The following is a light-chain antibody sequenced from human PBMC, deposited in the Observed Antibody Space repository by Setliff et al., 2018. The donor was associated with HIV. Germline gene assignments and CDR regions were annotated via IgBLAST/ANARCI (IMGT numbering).Light chain of an antibody. J-gene: IGLJ1*01. Sequence: QSALTQPPSASGTPGQRVTIACSGSSSNIGSNNVNRYQQLPGTAPKLLIYRNNQRPSGVPDRFSGSKSGTSASLAISGLQSEDEADYYCAAWDDSLNGYYVFGTGTKVTVL. CDR2: RNN. CDR3: AAWDDSLNGYYV. V-gene: IGLV1-44*01. CDR1: SSNIGSNN.